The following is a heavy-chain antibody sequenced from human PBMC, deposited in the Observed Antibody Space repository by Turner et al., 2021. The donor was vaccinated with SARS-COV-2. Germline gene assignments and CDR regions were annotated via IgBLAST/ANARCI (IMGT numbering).Heavy chain of an antibody. CDR1: GGRISSSSYY. Sequence: QLQLQESGPGLVKPSETMSLTCTVAGGRISSSSYYWGWIRQPPGQGLEWIGSIYYSGSTYYNPSLKSRVTISVDTSKNQFSLKLTSVTAADTAVYFCARHWEVAAAAYLARFDPWGQGTLVTVSS. D-gene: IGHD6-13*01. J-gene: IGHJ5*02. CDR3: ARHWEVAAAAYLARFDP. CDR2: IYYSGST. V-gene: IGHV4-39*01.